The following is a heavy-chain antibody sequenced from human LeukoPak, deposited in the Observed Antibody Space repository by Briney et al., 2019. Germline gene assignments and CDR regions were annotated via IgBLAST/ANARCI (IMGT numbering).Heavy chain of an antibody. CDR1: GFTFSNYA. D-gene: IGHD3-22*01. Sequence: PGGSLRLSCAASGFTFSNYAIHWVRQAPGKGLEWVALISYDGNNKYYADSVKGRFTISRDNSKNTLYLQMNSLRAEDTAVYYCAKMTTYYYDSGASEFPDGLDIWGQGTMVTVSS. CDR2: ISYDGNNK. J-gene: IGHJ3*02. V-gene: IGHV3-30*18. CDR3: AKMTTYYYDSGASEFPDGLDI.